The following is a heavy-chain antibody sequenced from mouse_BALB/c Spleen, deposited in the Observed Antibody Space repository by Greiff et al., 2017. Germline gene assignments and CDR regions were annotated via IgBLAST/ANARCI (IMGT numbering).Heavy chain of an antibody. CDR1: GFTFSSYT. CDR3: TRDKGNYYGTPFAY. Sequence: LVESGGGLVKPGGSLKLSCAASGFTFSSYTMSWVRQTPEKRLEWVATISSGGSYTYYPDSVKGRFTISRDNAKNTLYLQMSSLKSEDTAMYYCTRDKGNYYGTPFAYWGQGTLVTVSA. J-gene: IGHJ3*01. D-gene: IGHD1-1*01. V-gene: IGHV5-6-4*01. CDR2: ISSGGSYT.